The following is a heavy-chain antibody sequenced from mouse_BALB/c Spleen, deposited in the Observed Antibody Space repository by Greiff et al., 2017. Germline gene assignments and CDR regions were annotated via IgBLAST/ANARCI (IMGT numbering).Heavy chain of an antibody. CDR3: ARGWYLDY. CDR2: INPSTGYT. Sequence: VKLMESGAELAKPGASVKMSCKASGYTFTSYWMHWVKQRPGQGLEWIGYINPSTGYTEYNQKFKDKATLTADKSSSTAYMQLSSLTSEDSAVYYCARGWYLDYWGQGTTLTVSS. J-gene: IGHJ2*01. V-gene: IGHV1-7*01. D-gene: IGHD1-1*02. CDR1: GYTFTSYW.